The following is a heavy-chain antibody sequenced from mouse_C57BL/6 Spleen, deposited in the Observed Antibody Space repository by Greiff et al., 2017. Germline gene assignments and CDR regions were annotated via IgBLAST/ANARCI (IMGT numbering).Heavy chain of an antibody. Sequence: VKVVESGAELARPGASVKLSCKASGYTFTSYGISWVKQRPGQGLEWIGEIYPSSGNTYYNEKFKGKATLTADKTSSTAYMELLNLTAEDSAVYCCERWGSDYGDWFAYWGQGTMVTVSA. CDR2: IYPSSGNT. J-gene: IGHJ3*01. CDR3: ERWGSDYGDWFAY. V-gene: IGHV1-81*01. D-gene: IGHD2-4*01. CDR1: GYTFTSYG.